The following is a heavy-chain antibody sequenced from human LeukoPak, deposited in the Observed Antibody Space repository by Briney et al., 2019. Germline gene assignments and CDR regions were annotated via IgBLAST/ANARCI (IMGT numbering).Heavy chain of an antibody. Sequence: ASVKVSCKASGYRFSSYGISWVRQAPGQGLEWMGWISPYNGNTNYAQKLQGRVTMTTDTSTSTAYMELRSLRSDDTAVYYCARGGVGDCSGGSCPFNWFDPWGQGTLVTVSS. D-gene: IGHD2-15*01. J-gene: IGHJ5*02. CDR1: GYRFSSYG. CDR3: ARGGVGDCSGGSCPFNWFDP. CDR2: ISPYNGNT. V-gene: IGHV1-18*01.